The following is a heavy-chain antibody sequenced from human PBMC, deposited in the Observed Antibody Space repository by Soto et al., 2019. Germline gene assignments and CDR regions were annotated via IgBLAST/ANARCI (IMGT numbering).Heavy chain of an antibody. CDR2: ISAYNGDT. CDR1: GYTFTNYD. CDR3: ARSGLPDPVVVVGHTPFDP. Sequence: ASVKVSCKASGYTFTNYDINWVRQAPGQGLEWMEWISAYNGDTNYAQKLQGRVTMTTDTSTSTAYMELRSLRSDDTAVYYCARSGLPDPVVVVGHTPFDPWGQGTLVTVSS. V-gene: IGHV1-18*01. J-gene: IGHJ5*02. D-gene: IGHD2-15*01.